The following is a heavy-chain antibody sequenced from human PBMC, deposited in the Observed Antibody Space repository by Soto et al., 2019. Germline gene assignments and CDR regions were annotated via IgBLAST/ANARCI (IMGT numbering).Heavy chain of an antibody. D-gene: IGHD2-2*01. CDR2: VSPYNGDT. Sequence: ASVKVSCKASGYTFTTYGINWVRQAPGQGLEWMGWVSPYNGDTSYAQKVQGRVTMTTDTSTRTAYLELRSLRSDDTAVYYCAREVGHMDVWGQGTTVTVSS. V-gene: IGHV1-18*04. J-gene: IGHJ6*02. CDR1: GYTFTTYG. CDR3: AREVGHMDV.